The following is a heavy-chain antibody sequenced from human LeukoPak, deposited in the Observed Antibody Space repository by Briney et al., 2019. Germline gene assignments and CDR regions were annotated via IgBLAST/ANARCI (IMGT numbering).Heavy chain of an antibody. CDR1: GVTFSSHS. D-gene: IGHD3-22*01. CDR3: ARGAYYHED. J-gene: IGHJ4*02. Sequence: GGSLRLSCAASGVTFSSHSMNWVRQAPGKGLEWVSYISNGGSIIYYADSVKGRFTISRDNAKNSLYLQMNSLRAEDTAVYYCARGAYYHEDWGQGSQVTVSS. V-gene: IGHV3-48*01. CDR2: ISNGGSII.